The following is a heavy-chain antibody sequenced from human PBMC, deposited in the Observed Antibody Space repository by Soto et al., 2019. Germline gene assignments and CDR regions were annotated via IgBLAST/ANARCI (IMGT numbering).Heavy chain of an antibody. CDR1: GFTFSRHT. CDR2: ISDDGSNT. Sequence: QVQLVESGGGVVQPGRSLRLSCAASGFTFSRHTMHWVRQAPGKGLEWVAAISDDGSNTYYADSVKGRFTISRDNFKKALYLQMNSLSSEDTAVQHCAREVYYDFWSGFNTHTYYFDDWGEGTLVTVSS. D-gene: IGHD3-3*01. J-gene: IGHJ4*02. CDR3: AREVYYDFWSGFNTHTYYFDD. V-gene: IGHV3-30-3*01.